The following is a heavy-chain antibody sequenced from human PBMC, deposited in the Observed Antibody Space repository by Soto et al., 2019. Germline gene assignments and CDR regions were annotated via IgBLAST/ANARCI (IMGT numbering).Heavy chain of an antibody. CDR1: VFPFSTYW. CDR2: INNDGSTT. V-gene: IGHV3-74*01. J-gene: IGHJ6*02. CDR3: ASQGLYYYGLDV. Sequence: GGSLRLSCAASVFPFSTYWMHWVRQAPGKGPVWVSRINNDGSTTRYADSVKGRFTISRDNAKNTLYLQMNSLRAEDTAVYYCASQGLYYYGLDVWGQGTTVTVSS.